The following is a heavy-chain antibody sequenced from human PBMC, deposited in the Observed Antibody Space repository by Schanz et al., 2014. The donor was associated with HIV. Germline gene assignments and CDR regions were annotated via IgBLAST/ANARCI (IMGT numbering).Heavy chain of an antibody. CDR3: ASDLSVYSSSSSV. J-gene: IGHJ6*02. CDR1: GYTFTGYY. V-gene: IGHV1-2*02. D-gene: IGHD6-13*01. CDR2: INPNSGST. Sequence: QVQLVQSGAEVKKPGASVKVSCKASGYTFTGYYMHWVRQAPGQGLEWMGWINPNSGSTNYAQKFQGRVTMTRDTSISTAYMELSRLRSDDTAVYYCASDLSVYSSSSSVWGQGTTVTVSS.